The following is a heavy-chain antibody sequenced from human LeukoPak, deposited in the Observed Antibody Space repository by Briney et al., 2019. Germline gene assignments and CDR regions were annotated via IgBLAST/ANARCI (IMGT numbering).Heavy chain of an antibody. V-gene: IGHV4-39*01. Sequence: SETLSLTCTVSGGSISSSSYYWGWIRQPPGKGLEWIGSIYYSGSTYCNPSLKSRVTISVDTSKNQFSLKLSSVTAADTAVYYCAGSTYYYGSGSLNYWGQGTLVTVSS. CDR1: GGSISSSSYY. D-gene: IGHD3-10*01. CDR3: AGSTYYYGSGSLNY. CDR2: IYYSGST. J-gene: IGHJ4*02.